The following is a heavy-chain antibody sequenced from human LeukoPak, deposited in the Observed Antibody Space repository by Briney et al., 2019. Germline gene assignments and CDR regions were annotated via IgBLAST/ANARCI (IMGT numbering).Heavy chain of an antibody. J-gene: IGHJ4*02. D-gene: IGHD3-3*01. V-gene: IGHV3-23*01. Sequence: GASLILSCSAAEFTFISCGMSWVLQAPRKELEWVSAIIGSCGSTYYAHSVKGRFTISRDNSKNTLYLQMNSLRAEDTAVYYCANSITIPRFEFDSWGQGTLSPSPQ. CDR2: IIGSCGST. CDR3: ANSITIPRFEFDS. CDR1: EFTFISCG.